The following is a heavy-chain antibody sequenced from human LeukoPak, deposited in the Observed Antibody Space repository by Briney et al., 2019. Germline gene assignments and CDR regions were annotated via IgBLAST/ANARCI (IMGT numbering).Heavy chain of an antibody. J-gene: IGHJ5*02. CDR3: VRQMIRFWFDP. D-gene: IGHD3-16*01. V-gene: IGHV3-23*01. CDR2: ISGSGGNT. Sequence: GGSLRLSCAASGFTFSRNGMTWVRQAPGKGLEWVSAISGSGGNTYYADSVKGRFTISRDNAKNTLFLQINSLRAEDTAVYYCVRQMIRFWFDPWGQGTLVTVSS. CDR1: GFTFSRNG.